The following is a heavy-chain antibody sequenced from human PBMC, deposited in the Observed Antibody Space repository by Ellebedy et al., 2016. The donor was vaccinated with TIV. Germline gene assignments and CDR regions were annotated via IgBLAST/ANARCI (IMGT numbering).Heavy chain of an antibody. D-gene: IGHD1-26*01. CDR3: ARDKVVKLGDLPGGLKDY. CDR2: IWYDGSNK. CDR1: GFTFSSYG. Sequence: GESLKISXAASGFTFSSYGMHWVRQAPGKGLEWVAVIWYDGSNKYYADSVKGRFTISRDNSKNALYLQMNSLRAEDTAVYYCARDKVVKLGDLPGGLKDYWGQGTLVTVSS. J-gene: IGHJ4*02. V-gene: IGHV3-33*01.